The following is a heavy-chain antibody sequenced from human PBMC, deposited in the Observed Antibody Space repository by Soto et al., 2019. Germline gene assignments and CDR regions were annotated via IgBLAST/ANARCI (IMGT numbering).Heavy chain of an antibody. J-gene: IGHJ5*02. CDR1: GYTLTELS. Sequence: ASVKVSCKVSGYTLTELSMHWVRQAPGKGLEWMGGFDPEDGETIYAQKFQGRVTMTGDTSTDTAYMELSSLRSEDTAVYYCATALITGTAQGFDPWGQGTLVTVSS. D-gene: IGHD1-7*01. CDR3: ATALITGTAQGFDP. V-gene: IGHV1-24*01. CDR2: FDPEDGET.